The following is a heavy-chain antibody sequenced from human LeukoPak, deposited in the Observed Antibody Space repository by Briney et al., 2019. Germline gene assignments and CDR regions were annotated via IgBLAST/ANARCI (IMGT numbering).Heavy chain of an antibody. J-gene: IGHJ6*02. CDR2: INSDGSST. V-gene: IGHV3-74*01. CDR1: GFTFSSYW. Sequence: GGSLRLSCAASGFTFSSYWMHWVRQAPGKGLVWVSRINSDGSSTSYADSVKGRFTISRDNAKNTLYLQMNSLRAEDTAVYYCARDLPYSSSWYSPLYYYYYGMDVWGQGTTVTVSS. CDR3: ARDLPYSSSWYSPLYYYYYGMDV. D-gene: IGHD6-13*01.